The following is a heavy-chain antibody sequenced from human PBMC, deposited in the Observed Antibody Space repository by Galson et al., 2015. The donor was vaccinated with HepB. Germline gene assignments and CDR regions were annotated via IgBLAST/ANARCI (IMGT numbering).Heavy chain of an antibody. CDR1: GGTFSSYA. CDR2: IIPILGIA. CDR3: ARDGGHSNSHYYYYGMDV. Sequence: SVKVSCKASGGTFSSYAISWVRQAPGQGLEWMGRIIPILGIANYAQKFQGRVTITADKSTSTAYMELSSLRSEDTAVYYCARDGGHSNSHYYYYGMDVWGQGTTVTVSS. V-gene: IGHV1-69*04. D-gene: IGHD4-11*01. J-gene: IGHJ6*02.